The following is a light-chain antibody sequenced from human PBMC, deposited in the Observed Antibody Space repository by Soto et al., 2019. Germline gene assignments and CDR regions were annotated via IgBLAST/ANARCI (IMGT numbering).Light chain of an antibody. J-gene: IGLJ1*01. CDR3: CSYAGGNTYV. V-gene: IGLV2-23*01. CDR1: SSDVGSYNL. CDR2: EDA. Sequence: QSALAQPASVSGSPGQSITLSCTGSSSDVGSYNLVSWYQHRPGKAPKLIIYEDAKQPSGVSDRFSGSKSADTASLTISGLQAEDQADYYCCSYAGGNTYVFGTGTKLTVL.